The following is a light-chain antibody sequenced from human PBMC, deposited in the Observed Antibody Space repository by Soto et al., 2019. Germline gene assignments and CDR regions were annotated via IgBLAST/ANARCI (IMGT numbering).Light chain of an antibody. V-gene: IGKV1-5*03. CDR1: QSISSW. J-gene: IGKJ2*01. CDR3: QQYKSYPYT. Sequence: DIQMTQSPSTLSASVGDRVTITCRASQSISSWLAWYQQKPGKAPKLLIYKASSLESGVPSRFSGSGSGTEFTLTISSLHPDDFATYYCQQYKSYPYTFGQGTKLEIK. CDR2: KAS.